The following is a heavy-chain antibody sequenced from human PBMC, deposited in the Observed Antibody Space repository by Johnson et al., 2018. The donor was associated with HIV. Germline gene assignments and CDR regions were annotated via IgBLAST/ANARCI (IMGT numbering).Heavy chain of an antibody. CDR3: AGGKSSGWYGSGKGYAFDI. CDR1: GFTFSSYG. D-gene: IGHD6-19*01. CDR2: ISSDGNNT. J-gene: IGHJ3*02. Sequence: QVQLVESGGGVLQPGRSLRLSCAASGFTFSSYGMHWFRQAPGKGLEWVAVISSDGNNTFYSDSVKGRFTISRDNSKNTLYLQMNSLRAEDTAVYYCAGGKSSGWYGSGKGYAFDIWGQGTMVTVSS. V-gene: IGHV3-30*03.